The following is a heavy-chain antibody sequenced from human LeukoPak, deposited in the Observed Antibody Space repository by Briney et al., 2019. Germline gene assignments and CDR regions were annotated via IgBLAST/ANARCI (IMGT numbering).Heavy chain of an antibody. CDR1: GYTFAAYY. D-gene: IGHD3-16*01. CDR3: ATWGLHFDI. Sequence: ASVKVSCKASGYTFAAYYMYWVRQAPGQGLEWMGWIRPNSGVTNYTQMFQGRVTMTRDTSINTAYMELSSLTSDDTAVYFCATWGLHFDIWGQGTMVTVAS. V-gene: IGHV1-2*02. J-gene: IGHJ3*02. CDR2: IRPNSGVT.